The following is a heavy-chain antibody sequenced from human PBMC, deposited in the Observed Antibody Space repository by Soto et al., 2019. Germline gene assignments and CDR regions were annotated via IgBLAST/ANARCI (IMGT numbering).Heavy chain of an antibody. D-gene: IGHD3-22*01. CDR1: GGSINNNDYY. V-gene: IGHV4-30-4*01. J-gene: IGHJ2*01. CDR3: ARMSYFYDKWYFDL. CDR2: VYYSGSS. Sequence: QLQESGPGLVKPSQTLSLTCSVSGGSINNNDYYWSWIRQTPGKGLEWIGYVYYSGSSDYIPSLSRRLSMSIDKSKNQFHLKLNSVTAADTATYYCARMSYFYDKWYFDLWGRGTLVTVS.